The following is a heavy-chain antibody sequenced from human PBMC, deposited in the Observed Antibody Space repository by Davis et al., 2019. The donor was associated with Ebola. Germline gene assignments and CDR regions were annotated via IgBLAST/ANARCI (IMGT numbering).Heavy chain of an antibody. Sequence: GESLKIPCAGSGFTFSTYAMTWVRQAPGKGLEWVSRISGSGGDPHYADSVKGRFTISRDNSKNTLYLQMNSRRAEDTAVFYCAKRATVKVAGANYYNAMDVWGKGTTVTVSS. CDR1: GFTFSTYA. D-gene: IGHD6-19*01. J-gene: IGHJ6*04. CDR3: AKRATVKVAGANYYNAMDV. CDR2: ISGSGGDP. V-gene: IGHV3-23*01.